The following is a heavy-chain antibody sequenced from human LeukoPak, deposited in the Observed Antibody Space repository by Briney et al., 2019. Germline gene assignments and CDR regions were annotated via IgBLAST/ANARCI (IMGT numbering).Heavy chain of an antibody. CDR3: ARQQYYDFWSGYYYGMDV. D-gene: IGHD3-3*01. J-gene: IGHJ6*02. V-gene: IGHV3-21*01. CDR2: ISSSSSYI. CDR1: GFTFSSYS. Sequence: PGGSLRLSCAASGFTFSSYSMNWVRQAPGKGLEWVSSISSSSSYIYYADSVRGRFTISRDNAKNSLYLQMNSLRAEDTAVYYCARQQYYDFWSGYYYGMDVWGQGTTVTVSS.